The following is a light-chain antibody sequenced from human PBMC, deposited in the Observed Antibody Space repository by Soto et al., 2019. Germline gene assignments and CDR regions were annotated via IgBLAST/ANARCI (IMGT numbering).Light chain of an antibody. CDR1: SSNIGSKT. CDR3: SSWDASLTGYV. J-gene: IGLJ1*01. V-gene: IGLV1-44*01. CDR2: NSY. Sequence: QSALTQPPSASGTPGQRVTISCSGSSSNIGSKTVNWYQQLPGTVPKLLIYNSYQRPSGVPDRFSASKSGTSASLAISGLQSEDDSDYYCSSWDASLTGYVFGTGTKVTVL.